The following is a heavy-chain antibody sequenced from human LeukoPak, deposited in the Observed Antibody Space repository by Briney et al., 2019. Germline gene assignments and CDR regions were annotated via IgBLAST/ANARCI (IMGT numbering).Heavy chain of an antibody. D-gene: IGHD2-2*01. V-gene: IGHV4-59*01. CDR2: IYYSGST. CDR3: ARGNGWVCSSTSCYNWFDP. Sequence: PSETLSLTCTVSGGSIGSYYWSWIRQPPGKGLEWIGYIYYSGSTNYNSSLKSRVTISVDTSKNQFSLKLSSVPAADTAVYYCARGNGWVCSSTSCYNWFDPWGQGTLVTVSS. CDR1: GGSIGSYY. J-gene: IGHJ5*02.